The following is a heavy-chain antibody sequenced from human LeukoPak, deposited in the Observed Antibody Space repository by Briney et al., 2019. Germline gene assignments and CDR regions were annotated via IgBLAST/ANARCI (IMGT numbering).Heavy chain of an antibody. CDR1: GFTFSGSA. Sequence: GGSLRLSCAASGFTFSGSAMHWVRQASGKGLEWVGRIRSKANSYATAYAASVKGRFTISRDDSKNTAYLQMNSLKTEDTAVYYCTREPYCSSTSCRDYWGQGTLVTVSS. CDR2: IRSKANSYAT. J-gene: IGHJ4*02. V-gene: IGHV3-73*01. CDR3: TREPYCSSTSCRDY. D-gene: IGHD2-2*01.